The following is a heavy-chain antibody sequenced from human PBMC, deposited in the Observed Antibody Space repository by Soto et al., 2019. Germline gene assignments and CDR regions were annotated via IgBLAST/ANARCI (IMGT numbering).Heavy chain of an antibody. CDR2: IIPIFGTA. Sequence: SVKVSCKASGHSITSHYVHWVRQAPGQGLEWMGGIIPIFGTANYAQKFQGRVTITADESTSTAYMELSSLRSEDTAVYYCARGTRKDRYYYGMDVWGQGTTVTVSS. V-gene: IGHV1-69*13. CDR1: GHSITSHY. CDR3: ARGTRKDRYYYGMDV. J-gene: IGHJ6*02.